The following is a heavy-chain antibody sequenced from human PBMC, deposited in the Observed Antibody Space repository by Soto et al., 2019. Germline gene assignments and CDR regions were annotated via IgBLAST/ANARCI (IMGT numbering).Heavy chain of an antibody. J-gene: IGHJ6*02. CDR2: IQSGGPT. Sequence: PGGSLRLSCAASGFTVSSKYMSWVRQAPGKGLEWVSLIQSGGPTYYADSVKGRFTISRDTSENTLHLQMDSLRAEDTAVYYCAREPDIVLIPAAYYYGVDVWGQGTTVTVSS. D-gene: IGHD2-2*01. CDR1: GFTVSSKY. CDR3: AREPDIVLIPAAYYYGVDV. V-gene: IGHV3-66*01.